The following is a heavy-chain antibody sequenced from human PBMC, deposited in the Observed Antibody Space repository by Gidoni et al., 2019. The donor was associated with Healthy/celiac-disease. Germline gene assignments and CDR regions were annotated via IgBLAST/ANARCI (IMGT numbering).Heavy chain of an antibody. CDR2: RNHSGST. D-gene: IGHD3-16*02. V-gene: IGHV4-34*01. CDR1: GGSFCGYH. CDR3: ARATHVWGSYRRPVDY. Sequence: QVQLQQWGAGLLKPSVTLSLTCAVYGGSFCGYHWRWIRQPPGKGLEWIGERNHSGSTKYNPDLKRRVNISVDTSKNQFSLKLSSGTAAETAMYYCARATHVWGSYRRPVDYWGQGTLVTVSS. J-gene: IGHJ4*02.